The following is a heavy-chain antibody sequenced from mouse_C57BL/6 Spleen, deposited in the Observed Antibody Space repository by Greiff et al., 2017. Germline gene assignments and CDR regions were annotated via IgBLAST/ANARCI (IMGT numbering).Heavy chain of an antibody. Sequence: VQLQQPGAELVRPGSSVKLSCKASGYTFTSYWMDWVKQRPGQGLEWIGNIYPSDSETHYNQKFKDKATLTVDKSSSTAYMQLSSLTSEDSAVYYCARQEGYYYGFDYWGQGTTLTVSS. D-gene: IGHD1-1*01. CDR2: IYPSDSET. CDR1: GYTFTSYW. J-gene: IGHJ2*01. V-gene: IGHV1-61*01. CDR3: ARQEGYYYGFDY.